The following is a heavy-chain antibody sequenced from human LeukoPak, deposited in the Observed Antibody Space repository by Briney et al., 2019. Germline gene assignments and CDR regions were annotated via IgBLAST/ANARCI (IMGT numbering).Heavy chain of an antibody. CDR1: GGTFSSYA. V-gene: IGHV1-69*13. D-gene: IGHD5-12*01. CDR3: ANSGGGYDPFDY. J-gene: IGHJ4*02. Sequence: ASVKVSCKASGGTFSSYAISWVRQAPGQGLEWMGGIIPIFGTANYAQKFQGRVTITADESTSTAYMELSGLRSEDTAVYYCANSGGGYDPFDYWGQGTLVTVSS. CDR2: IIPIFGTA.